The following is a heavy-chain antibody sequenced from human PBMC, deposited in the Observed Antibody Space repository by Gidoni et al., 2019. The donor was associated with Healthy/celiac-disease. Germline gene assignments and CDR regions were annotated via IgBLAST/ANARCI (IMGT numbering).Heavy chain of an antibody. CDR1: GSTFTGYY. V-gene: IGHV1-2*04. CDR2: INPNSGGT. Sequence: QVQLVQSGAEVKKPGDSVKVSCKASGSTFTGYYMPWGRQAHGQGLDWMGGINPNSGGTHYAQKLQGWVTMTRDTSISTAYMELSRLRSDDTAVYYCARGFTLTSPYGMDVWGQGTTVTVSS. D-gene: IGHD3-10*01. CDR3: ARGFTLTSPYGMDV. J-gene: IGHJ6*02.